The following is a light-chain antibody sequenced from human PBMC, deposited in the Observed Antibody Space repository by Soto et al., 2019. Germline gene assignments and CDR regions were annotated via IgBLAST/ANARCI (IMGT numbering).Light chain of an antibody. Sequence: QSALTQPASVSGSPGQSITISCTGTSIYVGRNDYVSWYKQHPGKAPKLMIYDVSNRPSGVFDRFSGSKSVNTASLTFFGPQAEDGANYYCCSPTTSNTYVFEIGTKATVL. CDR3: CSPTTSNTYV. CDR1: SIYVGRNDY. V-gene: IGLV2-14*01. CDR2: DVS. J-gene: IGLJ1*01.